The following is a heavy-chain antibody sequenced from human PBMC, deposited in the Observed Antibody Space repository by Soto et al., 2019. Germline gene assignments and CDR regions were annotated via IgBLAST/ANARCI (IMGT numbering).Heavy chain of an antibody. J-gene: IGHJ5*02. V-gene: IGHV1-24*01. CDR1: GYTFTGYY. CDR2: IDPNDGET. D-gene: IGHD6-19*01. CDR3: ATVGQWLVKANWFDP. Sequence: ASVKVSCTASGYTFTGYYMHWVRQAPGKGLEWMGGIDPNDGETIYAQKFQGRVTMTEDTSTDTAYMELSSLRSEDTAVYYCATVGQWLVKANWFDPWGQGTLVTVSS.